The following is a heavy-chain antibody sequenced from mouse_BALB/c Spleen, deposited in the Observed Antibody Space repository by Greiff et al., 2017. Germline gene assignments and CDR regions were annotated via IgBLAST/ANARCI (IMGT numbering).Heavy chain of an antibody. J-gene: IGHJ4*01. V-gene: IGHV2-6-7*01. Sequence: QVQLQQSGPGLVAPSQSLSITCTVSGFSLTGYGVNWVRQPPGKGLEWLGMIWGDGSTDYNSALKSRLSISKDNSKSQVFLKMNSLQTDDTARYYCARDHHYYGSSYGAMDYWGQGTSVTVSS. CDR2: IWGDGST. CDR1: GFSLTGYG. CDR3: ARDHHYYGSSYGAMDY. D-gene: IGHD1-1*01.